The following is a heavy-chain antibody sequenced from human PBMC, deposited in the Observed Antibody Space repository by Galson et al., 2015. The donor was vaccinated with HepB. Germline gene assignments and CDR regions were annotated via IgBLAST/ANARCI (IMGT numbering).Heavy chain of an antibody. J-gene: IGHJ6*02. D-gene: IGHD2-8*01. CDR1: GFTFSTYS. V-gene: IGHV3-30*04. CDR2: SSHDGNNE. Sequence: SLRLSCSASGFTFSTYSMHWVRQAPGKGLEWVAFSSHDGNNENYADSPKGRFTVSRDNSKNSLDLQMNSLRTEDTAVYYCAREGGPPSYAGVGLDVWGQGTTVTVSS. CDR3: AREGGPPSYAGVGLDV.